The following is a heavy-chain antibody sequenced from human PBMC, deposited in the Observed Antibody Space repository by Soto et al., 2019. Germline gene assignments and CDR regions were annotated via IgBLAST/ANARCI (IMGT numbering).Heavy chain of an antibody. CDR3: VTEFYYRFES. Sequence: EMQLVESGGGLVQPGGSLRLSCEASGFSVNTFYMNWVRQSPARGLEWVSVIYTGDRTLYADSVRGRFTISRDNSKNTLYLQMNSLTAEDTAVYFCVTEFYYRFESWGQGTPVTVSS. V-gene: IGHV3-66*01. D-gene: IGHD2-8*01. CDR1: GFSVNTFY. CDR2: IYTGDRT. J-gene: IGHJ5*01.